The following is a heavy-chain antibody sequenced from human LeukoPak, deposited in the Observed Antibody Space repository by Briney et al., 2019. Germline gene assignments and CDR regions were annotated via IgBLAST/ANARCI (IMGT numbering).Heavy chain of an antibody. CDR1: GGSISSSSYY. J-gene: IGHJ4*02. CDR2: IYYSGST. CDR3: ARHYDYVWGSYRNIFDY. Sequence: SETLSLTCTVSGGSISSSSYYWGWIRQPPGKGLEWIGSIYYSGSTYYNPSLKSRVTISVDTSKNQCSLKLGSVTAADTAVYYCARHYDYVWGSYRNIFDYWGQGTLVTVSS. V-gene: IGHV4-39*01. D-gene: IGHD3-16*02.